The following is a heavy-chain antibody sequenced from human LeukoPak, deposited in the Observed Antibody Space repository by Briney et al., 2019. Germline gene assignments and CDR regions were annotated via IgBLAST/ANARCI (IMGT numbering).Heavy chain of an antibody. Sequence: GGSLRLSCAASGFTFSSYAMSWVRQAPGKGLEWVSAISGSGGSTYYADSVKGRFTISRDNSKNTLYLQMNSLRAEDTAVYYCAKTLLRFLEWLSPGWYFDLWGRGTLVTVSS. CDR3: AKTLLRFLEWLSPGWYFDL. D-gene: IGHD3-3*01. CDR2: ISGSGGST. CDR1: GFTFSSYA. V-gene: IGHV3-23*01. J-gene: IGHJ2*01.